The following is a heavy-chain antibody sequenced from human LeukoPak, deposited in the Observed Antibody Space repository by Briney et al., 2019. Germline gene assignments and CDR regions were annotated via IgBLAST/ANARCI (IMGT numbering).Heavy chain of an antibody. CDR2: ISSNSRTT. Sequence: PGGSLRVSCEASGFIFSTYGMAWVRQAPGKGLEWISYISSNSRTTAYADSVRGRFTISRDNAKNSLSLQINRLRADDTGVYYCARGPHDDATGYSFSWGQGTQVTVSS. J-gene: IGHJ5*02. V-gene: IGHV3-48*01. CDR3: ARGPHDDATGYSFS. CDR1: GFIFSTYG. D-gene: IGHD3-9*01.